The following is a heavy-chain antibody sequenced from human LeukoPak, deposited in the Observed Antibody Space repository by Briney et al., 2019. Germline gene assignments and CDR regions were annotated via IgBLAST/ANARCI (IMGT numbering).Heavy chain of an antibody. Sequence: SETLSLTCTVSGGFISSSSYYWGWIRQPPGKGLEWIGSIYYSGSTYYNPPLKSRVTISVDTSKNQFSLKLSSVTAADTAVYYCARVTYSVFDYWGQGTLVTVSS. CDR1: GGFISSSSYY. J-gene: IGHJ4*02. D-gene: IGHD2-21*01. CDR3: ARVTYSVFDY. CDR2: IYYSGST. V-gene: IGHV4-39*07.